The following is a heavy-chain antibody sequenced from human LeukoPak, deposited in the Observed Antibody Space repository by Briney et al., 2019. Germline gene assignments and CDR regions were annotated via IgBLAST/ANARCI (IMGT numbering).Heavy chain of an antibody. Sequence: GGSLRLSCAASGFTFSSYGMHWVRQAPGKGLEWVAFIRYDGSNKYYADSVKGRFTISRDNSKNTLYLQMNSLRADDTAVYYCAKGTSSLRTTTPADYWGQGTLVTVSS. V-gene: IGHV3-30*02. CDR2: IRYDGSNK. J-gene: IGHJ4*02. D-gene: IGHD1-1*01. CDR1: GFTFSSYG. CDR3: AKGTSSLRTTTPADY.